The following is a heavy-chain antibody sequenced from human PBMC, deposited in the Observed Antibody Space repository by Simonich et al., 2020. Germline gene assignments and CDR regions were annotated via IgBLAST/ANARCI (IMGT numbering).Heavy chain of an antibody. CDR2: RSYDGSNK. Sequence: QVQLVESGGGVVQPGRSLRLSCAASGFTFSSYAMHWVRQAPGKGLGWVEVRSYDGSNKYYADSVKGRFTISRDNSKNTLYLQMNSLRAEDTAVYYCARRGSGFDYWGQGTLVTVSS. V-gene: IGHV3-30*07. J-gene: IGHJ4*02. CDR1: GFTFSSYA. CDR3: ARRGSGFDY. D-gene: IGHD6-19*01.